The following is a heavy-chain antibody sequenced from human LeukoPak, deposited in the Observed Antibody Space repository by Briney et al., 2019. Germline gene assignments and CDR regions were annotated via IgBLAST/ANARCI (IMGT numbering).Heavy chain of an antibody. J-gene: IGHJ4*02. Sequence: PGGSLRLSCAASGFTFSSYWMHWVRQTPGKGLVWVSRINSDGSSKSYADSVKGRFTISRENAKNTLYLQMNSLRAEDTAVYYCARVGIAAAGTGPNPLDYDYWGQGTLVTVSS. CDR3: ARVGIAAAGTGPNPLDYDY. CDR2: INSDGSSK. V-gene: IGHV3-74*01. CDR1: GFTFSSYW. D-gene: IGHD6-13*01.